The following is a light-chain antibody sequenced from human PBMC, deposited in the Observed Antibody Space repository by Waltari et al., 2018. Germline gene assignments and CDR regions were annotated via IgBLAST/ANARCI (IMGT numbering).Light chain of an antibody. CDR3: QQYNSYSPT. CDR2: DTS. Sequence: DIQMTQSPSTLSASVADIVTITVRPSQSISSWLPWYQQKPGTAPKLLIYDTSSLESGVPSRFSGSGSGTEFTLTISSLQPDDFATYYCQQYNSYSPTFGGGTKVEIK. J-gene: IGKJ4*01. V-gene: IGKV1-5*01. CDR1: QSISSW.